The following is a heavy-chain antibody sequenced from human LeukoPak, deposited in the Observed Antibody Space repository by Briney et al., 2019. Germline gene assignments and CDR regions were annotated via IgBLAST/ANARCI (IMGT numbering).Heavy chain of an antibody. V-gene: IGHV4-39*01. J-gene: IGHJ6*02. D-gene: IGHD2-15*01. Sequence: SETLSLTCTVSGGSISGTDLYWGWIRQLPGKGLEWIGNIHSTGNSFCNPSLKSRVTISVDTSKDQFSLKLSSVTAADTAVYYCEKDSHLDVWGHGTTVTVSS. CDR3: EKDSHLDV. CDR2: IHSTGNS. CDR1: GGSISGTDLY.